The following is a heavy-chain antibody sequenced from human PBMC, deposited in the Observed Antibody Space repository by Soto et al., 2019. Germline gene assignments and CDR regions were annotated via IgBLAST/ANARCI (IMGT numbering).Heavy chain of an antibody. Sequence: PGGSLRLSCAASGFTFSSYGMHWVRRAPGKGLEWVAVIWYDGSNKYYADSVKGRFTISRDNSKNTLYLQMNSLRAEDTAVYYCARDRWFYGQLDLDAFDIWGQGTMVTVSS. CDR2: IWYDGSNK. V-gene: IGHV3-33*01. J-gene: IGHJ3*02. CDR3: ARDRWFYGQLDLDAFDI. D-gene: IGHD6-6*01. CDR1: GFTFSSYG.